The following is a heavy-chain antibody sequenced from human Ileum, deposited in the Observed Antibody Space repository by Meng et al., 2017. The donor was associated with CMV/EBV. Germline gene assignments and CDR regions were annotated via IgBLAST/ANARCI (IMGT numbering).Heavy chain of an antibody. CDR2: ISGSGGST. CDR3: AKDGSFTVVPAAIRGYYFDY. CDR1: SSYA. J-gene: IGHJ4*02. V-gene: IGHV3-23*01. Sequence: SSYAMSWVRQATGKGLEWVSAISGSGGSTYYADSVKGRFTISRDNSKNTLYLQMNSLRAEDTAVYYCAKDGSFTVVPAAIRGYYFDYWGQGTLVTVSS. D-gene: IGHD2-2*02.